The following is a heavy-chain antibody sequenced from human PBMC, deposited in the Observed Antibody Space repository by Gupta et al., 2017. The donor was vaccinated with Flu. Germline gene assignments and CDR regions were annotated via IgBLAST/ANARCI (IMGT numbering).Heavy chain of an antibody. Sequence: EAQVVESGGGLVQPGGSLRLSCPASGFTFPNYWLSWVRQAPGKGLERVATIRDYVSKAYYVDSVNGRFTISRANTKNSLYLQMNSLRAETTAVYSFGSFSEWWGQGTLVTVSP. J-gene: IGHJ4*02. V-gene: IGHV3-7*01. CDR1: GFTFPNYW. CDR3: GSFSEW. D-gene: IGHD2-8*01. CDR2: IRDYVSKA.